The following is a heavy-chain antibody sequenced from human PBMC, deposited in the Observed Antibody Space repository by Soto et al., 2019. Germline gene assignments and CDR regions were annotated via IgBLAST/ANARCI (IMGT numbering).Heavy chain of an antibody. CDR2: ISSSSSYI. V-gene: IGHV3-21*04. D-gene: IGHD3-3*01. CDR3: AKDRDHYDFWSGYYPPLGY. Sequence: GGSLRLSCAASGFTFSSYSMNWVRQAPGKGLEWVSSISSSSSYIYYADSVKGRFTISRDNSKNTLYLQMNSLRAEDTAVYYCAKDRDHYDFWSGYYPPLGYWGQGTLVTVSS. CDR1: GFTFSSYS. J-gene: IGHJ4*02.